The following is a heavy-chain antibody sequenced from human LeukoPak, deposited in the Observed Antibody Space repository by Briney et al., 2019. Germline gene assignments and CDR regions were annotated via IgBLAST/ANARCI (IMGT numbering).Heavy chain of an antibody. D-gene: IGHD6-13*01. V-gene: IGHV1-2*02. CDR3: ARWRRSSSWYYYYYYMDV. Sequence: ASVKVSCKASGYTFTGYYMHWVRQAPGQGLEWMGWINPNSGGTNYAQKFQGRVTMTRDTSISTAYMELSRLRSDDTAVYYCARWRRSSSWYYYYYYMDVWGKGTTVTVSS. CDR1: GYTFTGYY. J-gene: IGHJ6*03. CDR2: INPNSGGT.